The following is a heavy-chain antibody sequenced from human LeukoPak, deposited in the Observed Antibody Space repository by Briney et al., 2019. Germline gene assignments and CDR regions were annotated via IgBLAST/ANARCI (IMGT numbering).Heavy chain of an antibody. CDR3: ARGFTTP. V-gene: IGHV3-30-3*01. J-gene: IGHJ5*02. Sequence: GRSLRLSCAASGFTFSSYAMHWVRQAPGKGLEWVAVISYDGSNKYYADSVKGRFTISRDNSKNTLYLQMNSLRGEDTAVYYCARGFTTPWGQGTLVTVSS. CDR2: ISYDGSNK. D-gene: IGHD1-1*01. CDR1: GFTFSSYA.